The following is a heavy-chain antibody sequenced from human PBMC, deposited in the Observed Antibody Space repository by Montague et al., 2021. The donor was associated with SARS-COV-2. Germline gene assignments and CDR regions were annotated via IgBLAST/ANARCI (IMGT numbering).Heavy chain of an antibody. D-gene: IGHD5-24*01. J-gene: IGHJ6*02. CDR2: ITHTGNR. CDR1: GGSSTNYF. V-gene: IGHV4-34*01. CDR3: ARGTGQQLVFSYVYYGMDI. Sequence: SETLSLTCAVYGGSSTNYFWTWIRQTPAKGLEWIGEITHTGNRDFNPSLKSRVILSVDKSKSQFSLKSTSVTAADTGVYYCARGTGQQLVFSYVYYGMDIWGQGTTVSVSS.